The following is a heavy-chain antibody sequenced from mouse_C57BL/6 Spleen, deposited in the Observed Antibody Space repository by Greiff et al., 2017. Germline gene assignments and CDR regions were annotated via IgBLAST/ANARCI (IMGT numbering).Heavy chain of an antibody. Sequence: VQLKQSGPGLVKPSQSLSLTCSVTGYSITSGYYWNWIRQFPGNKLEWMGYISYDGSNNYNPSLKNRISITRDTSKNQFFLKLNSVTTEDTATYYCARVSYGNYDYFDYWGQGTTLTVSS. CDR2: ISYDGSN. J-gene: IGHJ2*01. D-gene: IGHD2-1*01. CDR1: GYSITSGYY. CDR3: ARVSYGNYDYFDY. V-gene: IGHV3-6*01.